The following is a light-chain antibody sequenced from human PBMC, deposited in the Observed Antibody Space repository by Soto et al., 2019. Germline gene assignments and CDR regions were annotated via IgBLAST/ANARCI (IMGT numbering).Light chain of an antibody. J-gene: IGLJ2*01. CDR1: SSNIGAGYD. Sequence: QSVLTQPPSVSGAPGQRVTISCTGSSSNIGAGYDVHWYQKLPGTAPKLLIYGNSNRPSGVPDRFSGSKSGTSASLAITGLHAEDEADYYCQSYDSSLSGFVVFGGGTQLTVL. CDR3: QSYDSSLSGFVV. CDR2: GNS. V-gene: IGLV1-40*01.